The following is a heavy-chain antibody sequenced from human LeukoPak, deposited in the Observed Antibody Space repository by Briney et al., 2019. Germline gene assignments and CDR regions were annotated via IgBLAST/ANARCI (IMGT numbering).Heavy chain of an antibody. Sequence: GGSLRLSCAASGXTFSSSWMHWVRQAPGMGLVWVSRINGDGSTTSYADSVKGRFTISRDNAKNTLYLQMNSLRAGDTAVYYCTRGGSYPFDYWGQGTLVTVSS. CDR3: TRGGSYPFDY. J-gene: IGHJ4*02. CDR1: GXTFSSSW. V-gene: IGHV3-74*01. D-gene: IGHD1-26*01. CDR2: INGDGSTT.